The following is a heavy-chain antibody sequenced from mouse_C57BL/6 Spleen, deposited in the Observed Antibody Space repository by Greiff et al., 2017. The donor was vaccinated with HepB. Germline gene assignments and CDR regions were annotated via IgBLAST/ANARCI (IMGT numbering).Heavy chain of an antibody. J-gene: IGHJ1*03. Sequence: EVQLQQSGPELVKPGASVKISCKASGYSFTGYYMNWVKQSPEKSLEWIGEINPSTGGTTYNQKFKAKATLTVDKSTSTAYMQLKSLTSEDSAVYYCGSRYWYFDVWGTGTTVTVSS. CDR1: GYSFTGYY. CDR3: GSRYWYFDV. V-gene: IGHV1-42*01. CDR2: INPSTGGT.